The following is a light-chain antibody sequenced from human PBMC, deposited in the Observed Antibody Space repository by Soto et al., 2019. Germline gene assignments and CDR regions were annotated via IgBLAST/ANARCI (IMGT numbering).Light chain of an antibody. CDR2: AAS. V-gene: IGKV1-27*01. CDR1: QGITYY. J-gene: IGKJ5*01. Sequence: DIQMTQSPSSLSASVGDRVTITCRASQGITYYLAWYQQKPGKVPKLLIYAASTLQSGVPSRFSGGGSGTEFTLTISSLQPDDFATYYCQQYNSYPITFGQGTRLEIK. CDR3: QQYNSYPIT.